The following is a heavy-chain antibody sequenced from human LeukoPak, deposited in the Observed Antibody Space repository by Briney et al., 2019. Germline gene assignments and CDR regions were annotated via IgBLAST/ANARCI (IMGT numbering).Heavy chain of an antibody. CDR2: ISTSGST. CDR1: VFSMTSYY. J-gene: IGHJ4*02. CDR3: ARQNYDYPDY. D-gene: IGHD3-16*01. Sequence: TSETLSLTCAVSVFSMTSYYWSWIRQPPGKGLEWIGYISTSGSTNYNPSLKSPITMPEDTSKNYFSLKLNSVTAADTAFYYCARQNYDYPDYWGQGTLVTVSS. V-gene: IGHV4-4*09.